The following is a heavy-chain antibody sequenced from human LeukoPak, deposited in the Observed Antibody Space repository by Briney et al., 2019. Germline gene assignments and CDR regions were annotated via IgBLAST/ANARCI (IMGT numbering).Heavy chain of an antibody. CDR3: ARVDSSNWYEYRGYFDY. CDR2: IYYTGST. Sequence: SETLSLTCTVSGGSIRSTSYYWGCIRQPPGKGLEWIGSIYYTGSTYYNPSLKSRVTISVDTSKSQFSLKLSSVTAADTAVYYCARVDSSNWYEYRGYFDYWGQGTLVTVSS. CDR1: GGSIRSTSYY. J-gene: IGHJ4*02. D-gene: IGHD6-13*01. V-gene: IGHV4-39*07.